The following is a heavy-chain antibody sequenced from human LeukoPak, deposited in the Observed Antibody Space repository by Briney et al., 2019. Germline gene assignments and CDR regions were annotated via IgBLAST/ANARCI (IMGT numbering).Heavy chain of an antibody. CDR1: GFTVSSKY. CDR3: AQWAPHRPLNY. J-gene: IGHJ4*02. Sequence: GGSLRLSCAASGFTVSSKYMSWVRQAPGKGLEWVSSISGSSDNTYYADSVKGRFTISRDNSKNTLYLRMNSLRVEDTAIYFCAQWAPHRPLNYWGQGTLVTVSS. CDR2: ISGSSDNT. D-gene: IGHD1-26*01. V-gene: IGHV3-23*01.